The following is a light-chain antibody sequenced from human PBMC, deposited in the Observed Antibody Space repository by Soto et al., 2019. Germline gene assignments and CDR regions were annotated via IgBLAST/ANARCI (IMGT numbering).Light chain of an antibody. Sequence: EIVLTQSPGTLSLSPGERATLSCRASHSVSSTYLAWYQQKPGQAPRLLIYGASSRATGTPDRFSGSGSGTDFTLTISRLEPEDFAVYYWQRYGSSPLWTFGQGTKVEIK. CDR1: HSVSSTY. CDR3: QRYGSSPLWT. CDR2: GAS. V-gene: IGKV3-20*01. J-gene: IGKJ1*01.